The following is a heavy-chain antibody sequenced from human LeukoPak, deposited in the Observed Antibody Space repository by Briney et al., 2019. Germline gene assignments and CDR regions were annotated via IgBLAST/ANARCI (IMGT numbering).Heavy chain of an antibody. D-gene: IGHD2-2*01. V-gene: IGHV3-49*03. CDR1: GVGFGDYA. CDR2: IRNKAYGGTA. CDR3: ARARGAVYAPGLGPDWFDP. J-gene: IGHJ5*02. Sequence: PGRSLRLSCTASGVGFGDYAMSWFRQTPGKGLEWVGFIRNKAYGGTAEYAASAKGRFIISRDDSKSIAYLQINSLQTEDTAVFYCARARGAVYAPGLGPDWFDPWGQGTLVTVSS.